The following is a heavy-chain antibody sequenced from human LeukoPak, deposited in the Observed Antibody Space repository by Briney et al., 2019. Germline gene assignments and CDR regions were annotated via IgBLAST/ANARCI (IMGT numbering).Heavy chain of an antibody. Sequence: GGSLRLSCAASGFTFSSYSMNWVRQAPGKGLEWVSTIERDSSYTYYADSVKGRFAISRDNSKNTLYLQLNSLRAEDTAIYYCAKDEGPLINNWFRQYWGQGTLVTVSS. CDR3: AKDEGPLINNWFRQY. CDR2: IERDSSYT. D-gene: IGHD1-1*01. J-gene: IGHJ4*02. CDR1: GFTFSSYS. V-gene: IGHV3-23*01.